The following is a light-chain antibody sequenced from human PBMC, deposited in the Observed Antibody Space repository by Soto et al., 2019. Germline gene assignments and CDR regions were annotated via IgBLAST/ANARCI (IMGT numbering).Light chain of an antibody. CDR3: QQYDSLPLN. CDR2: DAS. Sequence: DIRMTKSPSSLSAAVGDTFTVTCQASQDISNYLNWYQQTPGKAPKLLIYDASNLETGVPSRFSGSGSGTDFTFTISSLQPEDIATYYCQQYDSLPLNCAGGTKVDIK. CDR1: QDISNY. J-gene: IGKJ4*01. V-gene: IGKV1-33*01.